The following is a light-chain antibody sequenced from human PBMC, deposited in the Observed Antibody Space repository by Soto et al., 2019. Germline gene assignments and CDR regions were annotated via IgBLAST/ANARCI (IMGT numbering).Light chain of an antibody. CDR3: SSYAGSNNLHVV. J-gene: IGLJ2*01. Sequence: QSALTQPPSASGSRGQSVTISCTGISSDVDDYKYVSWYQQHPGKAPKLIIYELSQRPSGVPDRFSGSKSGNAASLTVSGLQADDEADYHCSSYAGSNNLHVVFGGGTKLTVL. CDR2: ELS. V-gene: IGLV2-8*01. CDR1: SSDVDDYKY.